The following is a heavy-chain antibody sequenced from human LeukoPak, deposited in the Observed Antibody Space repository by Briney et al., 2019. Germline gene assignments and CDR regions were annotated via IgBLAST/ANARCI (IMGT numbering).Heavy chain of an antibody. Sequence: SETLSLTCAVYGGSFSGYYWSWIRQPPGKGLEWIGEINHSGSTNYNPSLKSRVTISVDTSKNHFSLKLSSVTAADTAVYYCAREQVDDAFDIWGQGTMVTVSS. CDR1: GGSFSGYY. J-gene: IGHJ3*02. V-gene: IGHV4-34*01. CDR2: INHSGST. CDR3: AREQVDDAFDI.